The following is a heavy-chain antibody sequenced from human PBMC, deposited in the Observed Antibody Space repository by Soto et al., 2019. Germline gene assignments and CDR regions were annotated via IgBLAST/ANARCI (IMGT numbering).Heavy chain of an antibody. D-gene: IGHD3-22*01. CDR2: INAGNGNT. Sequence: ASVKVSCKASGYTFTSYAMHWVRQAPGQRLEWMGWINAGNGNTKYSQKFQGRVTITRDTSASTAYMELSSLRSEDTAVYYCARLGDSSGYYYPDFDYWGQGTLVTVSS. V-gene: IGHV1-3*01. CDR3: ARLGDSSGYYYPDFDY. J-gene: IGHJ4*02. CDR1: GYTFTSYA.